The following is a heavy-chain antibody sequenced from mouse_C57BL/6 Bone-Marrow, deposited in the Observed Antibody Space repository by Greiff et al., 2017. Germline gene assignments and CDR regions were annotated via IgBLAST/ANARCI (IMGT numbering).Heavy chain of an antibody. J-gene: IGHJ2*01. Sequence: QVQLQQPGAELVKPGASVKLSCKASGYTFTSYWMQWVKQRPGKGLEWIGEIDPSDSYTNYNQKFKGQATLTVDPSSSTAYMQLSSLTSEDSAVYYCLYGSSSVDYGGQGTTLTVSS. CDR2: IDPSDSYT. CDR1: GYTFTSYW. V-gene: IGHV1-50*01. CDR3: LYGSSSVDY. D-gene: IGHD1-1*01.